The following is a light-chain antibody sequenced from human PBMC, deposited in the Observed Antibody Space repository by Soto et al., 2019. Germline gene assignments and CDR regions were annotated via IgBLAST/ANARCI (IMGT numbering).Light chain of an antibody. CDR1: KHVNSF. V-gene: IGKV3-11*01. CDR2: DAS. Sequence: EIVLTQSPAALSLSPGERATLSCRASKHVNSFLAWYQQKPGLAPRLLIYDASNRATGIPARFSGSGSGTDFTLTISSLEPEDFAVYYCQQCSAWPQTFGQGTKLEIK. J-gene: IGKJ2*01. CDR3: QQCSAWPQT.